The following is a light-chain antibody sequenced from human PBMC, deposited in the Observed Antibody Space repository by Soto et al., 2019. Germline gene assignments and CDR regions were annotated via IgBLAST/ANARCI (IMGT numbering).Light chain of an antibody. CDR1: SSDAGGYQS. CDR3: ASHAGSSHAWV. J-gene: IGLJ3*02. Sequence: QSALTQPRSVSGSPGQSVTISCTGTSSDAGGYQSVSWYQQYPGKAPKVMIYEVTKRPSGVPDRFSGSKFGNTASLTVSGLQADDEADYYCASHAGSSHAWVFGGGTKLTVL. V-gene: IGLV2-11*01. CDR2: EVT.